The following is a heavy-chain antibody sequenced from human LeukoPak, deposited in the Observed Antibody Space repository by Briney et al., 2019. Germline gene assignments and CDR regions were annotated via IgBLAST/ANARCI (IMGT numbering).Heavy chain of an antibody. D-gene: IGHD3-10*02. J-gene: IGHJ6*04. Sequence: GGSLRLSCAASGFTFSSYETNWVRQAPGKGLEWVSYISSSGSTIYYADSVKGRFTISRDNAKNSLYLQMNSLRAENTAVYYCAELGITMIGGVWGKGTTVTISS. CDR1: GFTFSSYE. V-gene: IGHV3-48*03. CDR3: AELGITMIGGV. CDR2: ISSSGSTI.